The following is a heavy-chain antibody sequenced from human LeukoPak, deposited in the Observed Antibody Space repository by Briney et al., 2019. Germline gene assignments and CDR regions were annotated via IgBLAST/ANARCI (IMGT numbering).Heavy chain of an antibody. CDR2: IIPIFGTA. J-gene: IGHJ4*02. Sequence: SVKVSCKASGGTFISYAISWVRQAPGQGLEWMGGIIPIFGTANYAQKFQGRVTITADESTSTAYMELSSLRSEDTAVYYCAREKSYGADFDYWGQGTLVTVSS. CDR1: GGTFISYA. V-gene: IGHV1-69*13. CDR3: AREKSYGADFDY. D-gene: IGHD4-17*01.